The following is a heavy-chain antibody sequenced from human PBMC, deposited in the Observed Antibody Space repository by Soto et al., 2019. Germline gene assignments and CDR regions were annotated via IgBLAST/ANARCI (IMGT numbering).Heavy chain of an antibody. CDR2: IWYDGSNK. CDR1: GFTFSSYR. D-gene: IGHD3-3*01. Sequence: LRLSCAASGFTFSSYRMHWVRQAPGKGLEWVAVIWYDGSNKYYADSVKGRFTISRDNSKNTLYLQMNSLRAEDTAVYYCARESAEPLRFLEWPLGYWGQGTLVTVSS. V-gene: IGHV3-33*01. CDR3: ARESAEPLRFLEWPLGY. J-gene: IGHJ4*02.